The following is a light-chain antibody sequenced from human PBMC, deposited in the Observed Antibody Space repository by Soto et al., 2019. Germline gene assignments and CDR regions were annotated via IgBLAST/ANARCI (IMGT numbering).Light chain of an antibody. CDR3: QQYNNWPLT. CDR1: QSVSTH. CDR2: GSS. Sequence: EKVMTQSPATLSVSPGERATLSCRASQSVSTHLAWYQQKPGQAPRVLIYGSSSRATGIPDRFSGGGSGTDFTLTITRLEPEDFAVYYCQQYNNWPLTFGGGTKVDIK. V-gene: IGKV3D-15*01. J-gene: IGKJ4*01.